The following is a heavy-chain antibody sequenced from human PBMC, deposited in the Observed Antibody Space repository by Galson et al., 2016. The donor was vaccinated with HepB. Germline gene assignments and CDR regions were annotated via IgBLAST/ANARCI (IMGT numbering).Heavy chain of an antibody. CDR3: ANFETSILGATSDY. Sequence: SLRLSCAASGFTVSSNYMSWVRQAPGKGLEWVSVIYSGGSTYYADSVKGRFTISRDDSKDSLYLQMNSLRAEDTAVYYCANFETSILGATSDYWGQGTLVTVSS. V-gene: IGHV3-53*01. CDR2: IYSGGST. D-gene: IGHD1-26*01. CDR1: GFTVSSNY. J-gene: IGHJ4*02.